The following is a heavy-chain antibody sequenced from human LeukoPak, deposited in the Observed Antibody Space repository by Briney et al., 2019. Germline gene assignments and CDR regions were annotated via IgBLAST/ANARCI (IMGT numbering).Heavy chain of an antibody. J-gene: IGHJ5*02. V-gene: IGHV1-3*01. Sequence: ASVKVSCKASGYTLTSYAMHWVRQAPGQRLEWMGWINAGNGNTKYSQKFQGRVTITRDTSASTAYMELSSLRSEDTAVYYCARGVGATTSYNWFDPWGQGTLVTVSS. CDR1: GYTLTSYA. CDR3: ARGVGATTSYNWFDP. D-gene: IGHD1-26*01. CDR2: INAGNGNT.